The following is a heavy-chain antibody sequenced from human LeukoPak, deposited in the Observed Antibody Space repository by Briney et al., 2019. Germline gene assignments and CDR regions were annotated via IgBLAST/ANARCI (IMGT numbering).Heavy chain of an antibody. D-gene: IGHD3-16*01. V-gene: IGHV4-59*12. CDR1: GGSISSYY. CDR3: ATYDRPRH. Sequence: PSETLSLTCTVSGGSISSYYWIWIRQPTGKGLEWTGYIYYSGSTNYNPSLKSRVTISVDTSKNQFSLKLSSVTAADTAVYYCATYDRPRHWGQGTLVTVSS. J-gene: IGHJ4*02. CDR2: IYYSGST.